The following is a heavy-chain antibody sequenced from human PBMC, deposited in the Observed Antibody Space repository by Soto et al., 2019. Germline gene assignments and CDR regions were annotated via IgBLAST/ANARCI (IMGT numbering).Heavy chain of an antibody. D-gene: IGHD3-22*01. Sequence: QLQLQESGPGLVKPSETLSLTCTVSGASISTTSYYWAWIRQPPGKGLEWIGSIFYSGKTYYNPSLKSRVTISVDTSTNQFSLRLSSVTAADTAVYYCARRPYFFDSGGFYYGWFDPWGQGTLVTVSS. CDR1: GASISTTSYY. CDR3: ARRPYFFDSGGFYYGWFDP. J-gene: IGHJ5*02. CDR2: IFYSGKT. V-gene: IGHV4-39*01.